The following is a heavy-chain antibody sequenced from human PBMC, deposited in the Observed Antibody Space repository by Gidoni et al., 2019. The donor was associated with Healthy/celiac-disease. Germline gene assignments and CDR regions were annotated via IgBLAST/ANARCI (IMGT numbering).Heavy chain of an antibody. CDR1: VVTFSSYA. D-gene: IGHD6-19*01. CDR2: IIPIFGTA. CDR3: AGRISNGWYGGHDY. Sequence: QVQLVQSGAEVKKPGSSVKVSCKASVVTFSSYAISWVRQAPGQGLEWMGGIIPIFGTANYAQKFQGRVTITADESTSTAYMERSSLRSEDTAVYYCAGRISNGWYGGHDYWGQGTLVTVSS. J-gene: IGHJ4*02. V-gene: IGHV1-69*01.